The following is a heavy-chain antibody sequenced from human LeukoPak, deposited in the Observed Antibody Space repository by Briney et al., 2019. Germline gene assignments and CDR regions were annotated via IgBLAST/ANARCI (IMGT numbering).Heavy chain of an antibody. CDR1: GYTFTGYY. V-gene: IGHV1-2*02. Sequence: GASVKVSCKASGYTFTGYYMHWVRQAPGQGLEWMGWINPNSGGTNYAQKFQGRVTMTRDTSISTAYMELSRLRSDDTAVYYCARGEWELLLNGAFDIWGQGTMVTVSS. CDR3: ARGEWELLLNGAFDI. D-gene: IGHD1-26*01. J-gene: IGHJ3*02. CDR2: INPNSGGT.